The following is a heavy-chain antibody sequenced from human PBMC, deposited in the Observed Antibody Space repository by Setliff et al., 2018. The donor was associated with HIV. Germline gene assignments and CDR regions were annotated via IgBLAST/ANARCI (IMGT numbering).Heavy chain of an antibody. J-gene: IGHJ6*03. Sequence: ASVKVSCKASGYTFTTYGISWVRQAPGQGLEWVGWISGYNGNTNYAQKLQGRVTMATDTSTSTAYMELRSLRSDDTAVYYCARDRRAYTLLYYYYYMDVWGKGTTVTVSS. CDR1: GYTFTTYG. V-gene: IGHV1-18*01. CDR3: ARDRRAYTLLYYYYYMDV. D-gene: IGHD1-20*01. CDR2: ISGYNGNT.